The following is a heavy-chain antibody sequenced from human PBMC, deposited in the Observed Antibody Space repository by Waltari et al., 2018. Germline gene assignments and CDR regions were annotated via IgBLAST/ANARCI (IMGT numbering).Heavy chain of an antibody. Sequence: QVQLRESGPGLVKPSQTLSLTCSVSGGSVSSGLHYWSWIRQSPGKGLELIGYIYHSGTTYYNPSLRGRLTLSVDTSNYQSSLKLTSVTAADTAVYYCARVVKYYDSFGFPSDYMDVWGKGTTVIVSS. D-gene: IGHD3-22*01. CDR2: IYHSGTT. CDR1: GGSVSSGLHY. V-gene: IGHV4-30-4*08. CDR3: ARVVKYYDSFGFPSDYMDV. J-gene: IGHJ6*03.